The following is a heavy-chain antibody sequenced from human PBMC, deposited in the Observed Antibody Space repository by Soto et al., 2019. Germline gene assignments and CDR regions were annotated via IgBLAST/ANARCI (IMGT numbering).Heavy chain of an antibody. Sequence: PGGSLRLSCAASGFTFSRYAIHWVRQAPGKGLEWVAVISRDGSNKYYVDSVKGRFTIPRDNSKNTLYLQMDSLRAEDTAVYYCAKDLGGVSSTHYYGMDVWGQGTTVTVSS. CDR1: GFTFSRYA. D-gene: IGHD1-26*01. CDR3: AKDLGGVSSTHYYGMDV. CDR2: ISRDGSNK. V-gene: IGHV3-30*04. J-gene: IGHJ6*02.